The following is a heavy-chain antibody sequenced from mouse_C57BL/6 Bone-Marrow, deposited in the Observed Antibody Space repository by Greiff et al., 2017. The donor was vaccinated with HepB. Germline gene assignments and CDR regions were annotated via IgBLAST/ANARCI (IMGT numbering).Heavy chain of an antibody. V-gene: IGHV14-4*01. Sequence: DVQLQQSGAELVRPGASVKLSCTASGFNIKDDYMHWVKQRPEQGLEWIGWIDPENGDTEYASKFQGKATITADTSSNTAYLQLSSLTSEDTAVYYCTTRYYGSSLFAYWGQGTLVTVSA. J-gene: IGHJ3*01. D-gene: IGHD1-1*01. CDR3: TTRYYGSSLFAY. CDR1: GFNIKDDY. CDR2: IDPENGDT.